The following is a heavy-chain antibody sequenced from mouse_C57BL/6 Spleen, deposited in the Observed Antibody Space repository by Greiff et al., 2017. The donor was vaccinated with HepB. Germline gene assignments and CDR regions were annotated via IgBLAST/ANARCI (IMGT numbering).Heavy chain of an antibody. D-gene: IGHD2-3*01. CDR3: AVYDGYSHFDY. CDR2: IDPSDSYT. CDR1: GYTFTSYW. J-gene: IGHJ2*01. Sequence: QVQLQQPGAELVMPGASVKLSCKASGYTFTSYWMHWVKQRPGQGLEWIGEIDPSDSYTNYNQKFKGKSTLTVDKSSSTAYMQLSSLTSEDSAVYYCAVYDGYSHFDYWGQGTTLTVSS. V-gene: IGHV1-69*01.